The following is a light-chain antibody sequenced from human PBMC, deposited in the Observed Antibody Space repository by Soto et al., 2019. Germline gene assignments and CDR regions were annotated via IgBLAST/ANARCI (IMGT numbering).Light chain of an antibody. J-gene: IGKJ1*01. CDR1: QSVSTNY. CDR2: DAY. CDR3: QQYNNWLWT. V-gene: IGKV3D-20*01. Sequence: EIVLTQSPATLSLSPGERATLYCGASQSVSTNYLAWYQQKPGLAPRLLIYDAYSRATGISDRFSGSGSGTDFILTISRLEPEDFAVYYCQQYNNWLWTFGQGTKVEIK.